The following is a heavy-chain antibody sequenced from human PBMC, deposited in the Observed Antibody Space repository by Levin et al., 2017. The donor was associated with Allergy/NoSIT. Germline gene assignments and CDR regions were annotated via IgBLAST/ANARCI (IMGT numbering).Heavy chain of an antibody. CDR3: AKDVVFGTSSWSLDF. CDR2: ISYDGRDK. V-gene: IGHV3-30*18. J-gene: IGHJ4*02. CDR1: GFSFRSFG. Sequence: GGSLRLSCAASGFSFRSFGMHWVRQAPGKGLEWVAVISYDGRDKYYADSVKGRFTISRDNTKNTLYLQMTSLRSDDAAVYYCAKDVVFGTSSWSLDFWGQGTLVTVSS. D-gene: IGHD6-13*01.